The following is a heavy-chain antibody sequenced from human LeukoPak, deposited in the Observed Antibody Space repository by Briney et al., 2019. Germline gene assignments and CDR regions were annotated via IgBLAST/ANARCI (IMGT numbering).Heavy chain of an antibody. CDR3: ARDSTGYWYFDL. J-gene: IGHJ2*01. CDR1: GFTFSSYW. V-gene: IGHV3-7*03. Sequence: GGSLRLSCAASGFTFSSYWMNWVRQAPGKGLEWVANIKRDGSEKYYVDSVKGRFTISRDNAKNSLDLQMNSLRAEDTAVYYCARDSTGYWYFDLWGRGTLVSVSS. CDR2: IKRDGSEK. D-gene: IGHD3-3*02.